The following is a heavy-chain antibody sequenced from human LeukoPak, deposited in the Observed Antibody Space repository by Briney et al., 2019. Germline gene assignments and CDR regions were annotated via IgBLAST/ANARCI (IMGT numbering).Heavy chain of an antibody. V-gene: IGHV3-23*01. J-gene: IGHJ4*02. CDR3: AKQSLADCIRCPFDS. Sequence: PGGSLRLSCAASGFTFSTYAMSWVRQAPGKGLEWVSAISSSGGSTYYADSVKGRFTISRDKSKNTLYLQMNSLRAEDTAVYYCAKQSLADCIRCPFDSWGQGTLVTVSS. D-gene: IGHD2-15*01. CDR1: GFTFSTYA. CDR2: ISSSGGST.